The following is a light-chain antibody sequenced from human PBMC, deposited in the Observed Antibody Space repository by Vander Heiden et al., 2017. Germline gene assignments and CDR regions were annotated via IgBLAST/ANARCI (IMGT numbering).Light chain of an antibody. Sequence: SVLTHPPSASGTTGQRVTISCSGSSPNIGSNTVNWYQQLPGTAPKLLIYANNQRPSGVPDRFSGSKSGTSASLAISGLQSEDEADYYCAAWDDSLNGVVFGGGTKLTVL. CDR2: ANN. J-gene: IGLJ2*01. V-gene: IGLV1-44*01. CDR3: AAWDDSLNGVV. CDR1: SPNIGSNT.